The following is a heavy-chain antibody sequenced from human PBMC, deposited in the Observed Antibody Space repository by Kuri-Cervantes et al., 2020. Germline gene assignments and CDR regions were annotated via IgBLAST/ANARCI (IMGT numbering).Heavy chain of an antibody. CDR1: GFTFSDNW. CDR2: INQDGSEK. Sequence: GESLKISCAASGFTFSDNWLSWVRQAPGKGLEWVANINQDGSEKYYVDSVKGRFTISRDNAKGSLYLQMNSLRAEDTAVYYCARADYGDYVDYYYYMDVWGKGTTVTVSS. V-gene: IGHV3-7*04. CDR3: ARADYGDYVDYYYYMDV. J-gene: IGHJ6*03. D-gene: IGHD4-17*01.